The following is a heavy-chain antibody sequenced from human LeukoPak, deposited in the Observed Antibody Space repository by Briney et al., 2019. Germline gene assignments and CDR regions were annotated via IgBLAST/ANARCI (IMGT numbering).Heavy chain of an antibody. CDR2: ISGDGGST. CDR3: TKDMIRAIFGQGYYHYYGMDV. J-gene: IGHJ6*02. CDR1: GFTFDDYA. Sequence: GGSLRLSCAASGFTFDDYAMHWVRQVPGKGLEWVCFISGDGGSTYYADSVKGRFTVSRDNRKKSLHLQMNSLRPEDTAFYCTKDMIRAIFGQGYYHYYGMDVWGQGTTVTVSS. D-gene: IGHD3-3*01. V-gene: IGHV3-43*02.